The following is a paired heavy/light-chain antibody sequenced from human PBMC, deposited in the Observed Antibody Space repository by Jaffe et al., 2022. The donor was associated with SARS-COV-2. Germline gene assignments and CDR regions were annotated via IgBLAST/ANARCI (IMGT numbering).Heavy chain of an antibody. Sequence: QVQLQQWGAGLLKPSETLSLTCAVYGGSFRGYHWSWVRQPPGKGLEWIGEISHSGSANYNSSLKSRVTMSVDTSKNQLSLKLSSVTAADTAVYYCARHFVMVDAITYYYYGLDVWGQGTTVTVSS. D-gene: IGHD2-8*01. CDR2: ISHSGSA. V-gene: IGHV4-34*01. J-gene: IGHJ6*02. CDR1: GGSFRGYH. CDR3: ARHFVMVDAITYYYYGLDV.
Light chain of an antibody. Sequence: DIQMTQSPSSLSASVGDRVTITCRASQSISSYLNWYQQKPGKAPKLLIYAASSLQSGVPSRFSGSGSGTDFTLTISCLQPEDFAAYYCQQSYNPPFTFGPGTKVDI. CDR3: QQSYNPPFT. V-gene: IGKV1-39*01. J-gene: IGKJ3*01. CDR1: QSISSY. CDR2: AAS.